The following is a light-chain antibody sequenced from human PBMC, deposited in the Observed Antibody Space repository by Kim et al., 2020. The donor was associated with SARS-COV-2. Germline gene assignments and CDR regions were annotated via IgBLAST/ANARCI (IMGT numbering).Light chain of an antibody. CDR1: QSIAGY. Sequence: DIQMTQSPSSLSASVGDRVTITCRASQSIAGYLNWYQHKPGKGPKLLVYSASSLQTGVPSRFSASGSGTDITLTISSLQREDFTTYYCQQSFTTPYTFGQGTKLEI. CDR3: QQSFTTPYT. CDR2: SAS. J-gene: IGKJ2*01. V-gene: IGKV1-39*01.